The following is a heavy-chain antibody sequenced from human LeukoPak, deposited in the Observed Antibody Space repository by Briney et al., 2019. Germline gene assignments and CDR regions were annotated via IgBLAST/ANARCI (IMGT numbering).Heavy chain of an antibody. Sequence: GGSLRLSCAASGFTFSTYSMSWVRQAPGKGLEWAGRIRSKTDGGTTDYAAPVKGRFTISRDDSKNTLYLQMNSLKTEDTAVYYCATEYYGAYNFWGQGTLVTVSS. CDR3: ATEYYGAYNF. V-gene: IGHV3-15*01. CDR1: GFTFSTYS. D-gene: IGHD4-17*01. J-gene: IGHJ4*02. CDR2: IRSKTDGGTT.